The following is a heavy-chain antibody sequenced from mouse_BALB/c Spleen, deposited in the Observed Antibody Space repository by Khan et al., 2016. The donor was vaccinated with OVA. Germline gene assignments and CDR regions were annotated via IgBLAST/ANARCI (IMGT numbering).Heavy chain of an antibody. CDR1: GYTFSDYV. D-gene: IGHD1-1*01. Sequence: QVQLKQSGPELVKPGASVKMSCKASGYTFSDYVISWVKLRTGQGLEWIGEIYPGSGSTYYNEKFKGKATLTADKPSSTAYMQLSSLTSEDSAVYFCARSYDGAWFTYWGQGTLSLSL. CDR2: IYPGSGST. CDR3: ARSYDGAWFTY. J-gene: IGHJ3*01. V-gene: IGHV1-77*01.